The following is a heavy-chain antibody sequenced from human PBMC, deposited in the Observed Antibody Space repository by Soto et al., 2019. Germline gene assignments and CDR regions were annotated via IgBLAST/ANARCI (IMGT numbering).Heavy chain of an antibody. Sequence: ASETLSLTCTVPGGSISSGDYYWSWIRQPPGKGLEWIGYIYYSGSTYYNPSLKSRVTISVDTSKNQFSLKLSSVTAADTAVYYCARERGFPVRGVIGAPLDVWGQGTTVTVSS. CDR2: IYYSGST. CDR3: ARERGFPVRGVIGAPLDV. D-gene: IGHD3-10*01. V-gene: IGHV4-30-4*01. CDR1: GGSISSGDYY. J-gene: IGHJ6*02.